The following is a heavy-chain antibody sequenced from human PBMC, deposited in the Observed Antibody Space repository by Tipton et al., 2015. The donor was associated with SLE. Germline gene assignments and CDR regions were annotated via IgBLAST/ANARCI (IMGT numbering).Heavy chain of an antibody. J-gene: IGHJ6*02. CDR3: ASASQYSYYYGLYV. CDR2: INHSGST. Sequence: TLSLTCSVYGGSFSSYYWTWIRQPPGKGLKWIGEINHSGSTTYNPSLKSRLTISLDTSKNRFTLKLTSVTAADTAVYYCASASQYSYYYGLYVWGQGTTVTVSS. V-gene: IGHV4-34*01. CDR1: GGSFSSYY.